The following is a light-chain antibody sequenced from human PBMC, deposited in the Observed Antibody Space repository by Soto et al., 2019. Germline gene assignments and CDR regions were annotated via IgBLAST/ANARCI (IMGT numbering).Light chain of an antibody. CDR3: HQYDSTASSWT. CDR2: AAS. Sequence: DIVLTQSPGTLSLSPGGRATLSCRASQSVRRSYLAWYQQKPGQAPRLLIYAASSRATGIPDRFSGSGSGTDFTLTISRLEPEDFAVYFCHQYDSTASSWTFGQGTKVEIK. J-gene: IGKJ1*01. CDR1: QSVRRSY. V-gene: IGKV3-20*01.